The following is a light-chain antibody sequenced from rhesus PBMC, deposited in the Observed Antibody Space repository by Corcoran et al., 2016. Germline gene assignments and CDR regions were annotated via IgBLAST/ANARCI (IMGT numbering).Light chain of an antibody. CDR3: LQYNKTPWT. V-gene: IGKV1-22*01. Sequence: DILMTQSPSSLSASVGDTVTITCRASQGFSSWVAWDQQKPGKAPKLLINKASSLQSGVPSRFSGCGSGTDFTLTISGLQSEDFATYFCLQYNKTPWTFGQGTKVEIK. J-gene: IGKJ1*01. CDR1: QGFSSW. CDR2: KAS.